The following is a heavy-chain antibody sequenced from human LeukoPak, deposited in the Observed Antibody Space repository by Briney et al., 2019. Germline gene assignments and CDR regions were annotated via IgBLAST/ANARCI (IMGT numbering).Heavy chain of an antibody. J-gene: IGHJ4*02. Sequence: HPGGSLRLSCAASGFTFSSYWMSWVRQAPGKGLEWVASIKPDESEKYYVDSVKGRFTISRDNARNPLYLQMNSLRAEDTAVYYCASGCSSTSCYAGWGQGTLVTVPS. V-gene: IGHV3-7*01. CDR2: IKPDESEK. CDR3: ASGCSSTSCYAG. D-gene: IGHD2-2*01. CDR1: GFTFSSYW.